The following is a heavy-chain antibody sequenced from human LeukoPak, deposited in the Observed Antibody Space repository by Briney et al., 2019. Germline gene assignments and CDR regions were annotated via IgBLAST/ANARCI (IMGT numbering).Heavy chain of an antibody. CDR2: IYYSGST. V-gene: IGHV4-30-4*01. J-gene: IGHJ4*02. Sequence: KPSQTLSLTCTVSGGSISSGDYYWSWIRQPPGKGLEWIGYIYYSGSTYYNPSLKSRVTISVDTSKNQFSLKLSSVTAADTAVYYCARADLSSGWYLDWGQGTLVTVSS. CDR3: ARADLSSGWYLD. D-gene: IGHD6-19*01. CDR1: GGSISSGDYY.